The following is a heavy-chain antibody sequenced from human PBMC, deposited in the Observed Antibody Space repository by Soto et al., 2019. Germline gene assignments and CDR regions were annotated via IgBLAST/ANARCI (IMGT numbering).Heavy chain of an antibody. D-gene: IGHD2-2*01. CDR1: GLTFNSYA. Sequence: EVQLLESGGGLVQPGGSLRLSCVASGLTFNSYAMTWVRQAPGKGLEWVSTTTGHGDSTYYTDSVKGRFTISRDNSKNTLYLQMNSLSAEDTAVYYCAKDMGYQLRHGLDVWGQGTTVTVSS. CDR2: TTGHGDST. V-gene: IGHV3-23*01. CDR3: AKDMGYQLRHGLDV. J-gene: IGHJ6*02.